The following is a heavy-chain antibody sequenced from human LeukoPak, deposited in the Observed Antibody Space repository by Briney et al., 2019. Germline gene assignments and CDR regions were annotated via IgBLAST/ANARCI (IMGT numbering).Heavy chain of an antibody. Sequence: PGGSLRLSCAASGFTFSSYSMNWVRQAPGKGLEWVSSISSSSSYIYYADSVKGRFTISRDNAKNSLYLQMNSLRAEDTAVYYCARDRVGLGSGYNAFDIWGQGTMVTVSS. V-gene: IGHV3-21*01. CDR2: ISSSSSYI. CDR3: ARDRVGLGSGYNAFDI. J-gene: IGHJ3*02. D-gene: IGHD3-3*01. CDR1: GFTFSSYS.